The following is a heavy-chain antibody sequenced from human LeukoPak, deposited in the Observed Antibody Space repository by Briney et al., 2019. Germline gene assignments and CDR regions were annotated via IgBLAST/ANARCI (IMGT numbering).Heavy chain of an antibody. Sequence: PSETLSLTCTVSGGSIRSSTYYWSWIRQPPGKGLEWIGYSYYSGSTYYNPSLKSRVTISVDTSKNQFSLKLNSVTAADTAVYYCARSGGYYNWFDPWGQGTLVTVSS. CDR1: GGSIRSSTYY. CDR3: ARSGGYYNWFDP. CDR2: SYYSGST. V-gene: IGHV4-61*05. J-gene: IGHJ5*02. D-gene: IGHD3-3*01.